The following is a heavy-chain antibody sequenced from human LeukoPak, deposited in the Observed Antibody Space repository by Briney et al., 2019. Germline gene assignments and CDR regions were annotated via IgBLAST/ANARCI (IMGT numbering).Heavy chain of an antibody. V-gene: IGHV6-1*01. Sequence: SQTLSLTCAISGDSVSSNSVTWNWIRQSPSRGLEWLGRTYYRSTWYNDYAVSVRGRITVNPDTSKNQLSLHLNSVTPEDTAVYYCARRLTQYDCFDPWGQGILVTVSS. CDR1: GDSVSSNSVT. CDR2: TYYRSTWYN. J-gene: IGHJ5*02. CDR3: ARRLTQYDCFDP. D-gene: IGHD2-2*01.